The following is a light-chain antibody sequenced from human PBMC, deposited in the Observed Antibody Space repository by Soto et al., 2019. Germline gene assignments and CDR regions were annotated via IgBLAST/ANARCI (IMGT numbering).Light chain of an antibody. J-gene: IGLJ3*02. CDR2: GNS. Sequence: QSVLTQPPSVSGAPGQRVTISCTGSSSNIGAGYDVHWYQQLPGTAPKLLIYGNSNRPSRVPDRFSGSKSGTSASLAITGLQAEDEADYYCQSYDGSLSGSLVFGGGTKVTVL. CDR1: SSNIGAGYD. V-gene: IGLV1-40*01. CDR3: QSYDGSLSGSLV.